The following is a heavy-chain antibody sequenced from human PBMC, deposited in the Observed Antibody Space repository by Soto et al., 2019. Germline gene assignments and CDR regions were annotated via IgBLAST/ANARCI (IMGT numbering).Heavy chain of an antibody. CDR1: GFTFSNYA. Sequence: GGSLRLSCAASGFTFSNYAMSWVRQAPGEGLEWVSVLSGSGGSTYYADSVKGRFTISRDVSKNTLYLQMNSLRVEDTAIYYCAKGINNYVNWFDPWGQGTLVTVSS. CDR3: AKGINNYVNWFDP. D-gene: IGHD4-4*01. J-gene: IGHJ5*02. CDR2: LSGSGGST. V-gene: IGHV3-23*01.